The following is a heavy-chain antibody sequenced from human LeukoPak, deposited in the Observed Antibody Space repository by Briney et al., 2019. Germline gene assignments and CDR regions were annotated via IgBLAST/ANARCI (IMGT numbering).Heavy chain of an antibody. J-gene: IGHJ4*02. D-gene: IGHD2-2*02. CDR1: GGSFSGYY. CDR3: ARHGGKGYCSSTSCYMFDY. V-gene: IGHV4-34*01. CDR2: INHSGST. Sequence: SETLSLTCAVYGGSFSGYYWSWIRQPPGKGLEWIGEINHSGSTNYNPSLKSRVTISVDTSKNQFSLKLSSVTAADTAVYYCARHGGKGYCSSTSCYMFDYWGQGTLVTVSS.